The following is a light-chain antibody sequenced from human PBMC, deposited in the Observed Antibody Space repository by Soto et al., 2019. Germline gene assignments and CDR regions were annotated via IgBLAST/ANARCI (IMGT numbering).Light chain of an antibody. J-gene: IGKJ4*01. CDR2: DAS. CDR1: QSINSC. V-gene: IGKV3-11*01. Sequence: EIELTQSPATVSLSPGERATITCRASQSINSCLAWYQQIPGQAPKLLIYDASNMASGIPSRFSGSGSGTDFILTISSLEPEDFAVYYCQQRNNCPLTFGGGTKVEIK. CDR3: QQRNNCPLT.